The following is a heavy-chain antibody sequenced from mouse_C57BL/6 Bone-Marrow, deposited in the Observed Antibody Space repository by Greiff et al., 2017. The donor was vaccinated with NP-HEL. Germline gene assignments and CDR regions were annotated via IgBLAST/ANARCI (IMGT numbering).Heavy chain of an antibody. CDR1: GFTFSDYY. V-gene: IGHV5-12*01. CDR2: LSNGGGST. Sequence: EVQRVESGGGLVQPGGSLKLSCAASGFTFSDYYMYWVRQTPEKRLEWVAYLSNGGGSTYYPDTVKGRFTISRDNAKNTLYLQMSRLKSEDTAMYYCARHGNYLLDYWGQGTTLTVSS. J-gene: IGHJ2*01. CDR3: ARHGNYLLDY. D-gene: IGHD2-1*01.